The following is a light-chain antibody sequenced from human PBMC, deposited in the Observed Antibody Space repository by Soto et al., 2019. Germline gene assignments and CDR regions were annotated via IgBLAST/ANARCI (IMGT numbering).Light chain of an antibody. CDR3: CSYAGSYSYV. J-gene: IGLJ1*01. CDR2: DVS. CDR1: SSDVGGYNF. V-gene: IGLV2-11*01. Sequence: QSALTQPRSVSESPGQSVTISCTGTSSDVGGYNFVSWYQQHPGNAPKLMIYDVSKRPSGVPDRFSSSKSGYTASLTISGLQAEDEADYYCCSYAGSYSYVFGTGTKLTVL.